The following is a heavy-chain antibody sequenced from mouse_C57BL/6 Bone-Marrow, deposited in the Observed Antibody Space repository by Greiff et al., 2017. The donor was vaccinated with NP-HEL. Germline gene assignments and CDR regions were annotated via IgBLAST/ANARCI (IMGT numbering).Heavy chain of an antibody. D-gene: IGHD1-1*01. V-gene: IGHV1-82*01. CDR1: GYAFSSSW. J-gene: IGHJ2*01. Sequence: QVQLQQSGPELVKPGASVKISCKASGYAFSSSWMNWVKQRPGKGLEWIGRIYPGDGDTNYNGKFKGKATLTADKSSSTAYMQLSSLTSEDSAVYFCARGGYYGSKAPFDYWGQGTTLTVSS. CDR2: IYPGDGDT. CDR3: ARGGYYGSKAPFDY.